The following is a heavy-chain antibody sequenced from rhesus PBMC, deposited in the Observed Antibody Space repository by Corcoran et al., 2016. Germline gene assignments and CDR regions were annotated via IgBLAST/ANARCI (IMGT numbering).Heavy chain of an antibody. V-gene: IGHV1S2*01. CDR3: AREGYSNYVDVDY. CDR2: INPYNGNT. CDR1: GYTFTDYY. D-gene: IGHD4-23*01. Sequence: QVQLVQSGAEVKKPGSSVKVSCKASGYTFTDYYMHWVRQAPRQGLEWIGWINPYNGNTNYAQKFQGRATMTRDTSTSTAYMELSILRSEDTAVYYCAREGYSNYVDVDYWGQGVLVTVSS. J-gene: IGHJ4*01.